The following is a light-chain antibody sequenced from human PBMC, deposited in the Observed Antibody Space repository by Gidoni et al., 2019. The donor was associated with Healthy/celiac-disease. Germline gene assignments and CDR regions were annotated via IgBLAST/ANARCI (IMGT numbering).Light chain of an antibody. CDR2: KAS. Sequence: DIQMTQSPSTLSASVGDRVTITCRASQSISSWLAWYQQKPGKAPKLLIYKASSLESGVPSRFSGSGSGTEFTLTISSLQPDDFATYYCQQYNSYWGGTFGQXTKVEIK. CDR3: QQYNSYWGGT. V-gene: IGKV1-5*03. J-gene: IGKJ1*01. CDR1: QSISSW.